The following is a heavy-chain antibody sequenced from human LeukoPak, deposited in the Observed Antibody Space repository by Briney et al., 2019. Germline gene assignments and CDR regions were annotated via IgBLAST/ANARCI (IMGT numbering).Heavy chain of an antibody. CDR1: GYTFTSYG. D-gene: IGHD3-3*01. J-gene: IGHJ4*02. V-gene: IGHV1-18*04. CDR3: ARDGIEVLRFLEWSLDY. Sequence: SVKVACMASGYTFTSYGISWVRQAPGQRLEWVGWINAYNGNTNYAQKLQGRVTMTTGTSTSTAYMELRSLRSDDTAVYYCARDGIEVLRFLEWSLDYWGQGTLVTVSS. CDR2: INAYNGNT.